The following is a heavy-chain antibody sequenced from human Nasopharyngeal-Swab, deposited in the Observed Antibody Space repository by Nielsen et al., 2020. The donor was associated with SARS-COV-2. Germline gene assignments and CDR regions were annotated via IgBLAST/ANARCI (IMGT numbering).Heavy chain of an antibody. CDR3: ARDRAWDSSGWDYYYGMDV. CDR2: IYYSGST. V-gene: IGHV4-31*02. D-gene: IGHD6-19*01. Sequence: WIRQPPGKGLEWIGYIYYSGSTYYNPSLKSRVTISVDTSKNQFPLKLSSVTAADTAVYYCARDRAWDSSGWDYYYGMDVWGQGTTVTVSS. J-gene: IGHJ6*02.